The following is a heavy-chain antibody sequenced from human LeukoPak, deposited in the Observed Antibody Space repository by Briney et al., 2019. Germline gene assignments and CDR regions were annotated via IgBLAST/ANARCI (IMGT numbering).Heavy chain of an antibody. V-gene: IGHV4-61*01. J-gene: IGHJ5*02. CDR1: GGSINSSPYY. Sequence: PSETLSLTCTVSGGSINSSPYYWAWIRQPPGKGLEWIGYIYYTGNTNYNPSLKSRVTISVDTSKNQFSLKLSSVTAADTAVYYCARDRLQLQSWGQGTLVTVSS. CDR2: IYYTGNT. CDR3: ARDRLQLQS. D-gene: IGHD1-1*01.